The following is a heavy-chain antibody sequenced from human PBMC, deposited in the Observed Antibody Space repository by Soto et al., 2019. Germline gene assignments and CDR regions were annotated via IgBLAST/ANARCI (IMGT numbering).Heavy chain of an antibody. Sequence: EVQLLESGGGLVQPGGSLRLSCAASGFTFSNYAMSWVRQAPGKGLEWVSGISGSGGSTYYADSVKGRFTISRDNSKNTLYLQMNSLRAEDTAVYYCATPRRPCGGDCYFDYWGQGTLVTVSS. J-gene: IGHJ4*02. CDR3: ATPRRPCGGDCYFDY. D-gene: IGHD2-21*01. CDR2: ISGSGGST. CDR1: GFTFSNYA. V-gene: IGHV3-23*01.